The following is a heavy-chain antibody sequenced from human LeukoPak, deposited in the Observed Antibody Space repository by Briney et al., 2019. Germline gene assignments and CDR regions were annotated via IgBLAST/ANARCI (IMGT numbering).Heavy chain of an antibody. J-gene: IGHJ4*02. V-gene: IGHV4-61*02. Sequence: PSETLSLTCTVSSGSVDSSRYYWSWIRQPAGKGLGWIGRIYTNGSTNYNPSLKSRITISADASKTQFSLRLSSVTAAHTAVYYCYFAGYWGQGTLVTVSS. D-gene: IGHD3-9*01. CDR1: SGSVDSSRYY. CDR2: IYTNGST. CDR3: YFAGY.